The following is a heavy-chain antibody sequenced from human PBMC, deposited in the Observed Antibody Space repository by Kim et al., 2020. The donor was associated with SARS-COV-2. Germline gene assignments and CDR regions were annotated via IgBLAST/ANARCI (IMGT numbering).Heavy chain of an antibody. Sequence: SETLSLTCNVSGDSMTGYYWTWIRQPPGKGLEWIGYISHSGGTNYHPSLKSRVTISLDRSKNQFSLKLSSVTAADSAVYYCARYESSITSPGLDYWGQGTLVTVSS. D-gene: IGHD5-12*01. CDR1: GDSMTGYY. CDR3: ARYESSITSPGLDY. V-gene: IGHV4-59*01. J-gene: IGHJ4*02. CDR2: ISHSGGT.